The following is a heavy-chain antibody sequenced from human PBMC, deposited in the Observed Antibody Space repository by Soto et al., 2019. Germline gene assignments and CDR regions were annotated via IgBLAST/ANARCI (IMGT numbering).Heavy chain of an antibody. Sequence: QVQLVQSGPEVKKPGASVKVSCKTSGYTFTSYGISWVRQAPGQGLEWMGWITTDKGKTTYAQQFQGRVTMNTDTSTSTAYMELRSLRSDDTAVYYCATRSPAFDYWGQGTLVTVSS. CDR3: ATRSPAFDY. V-gene: IGHV1-18*01. CDR1: GYTFTSYG. J-gene: IGHJ4*02. CDR2: ITTDKGKT.